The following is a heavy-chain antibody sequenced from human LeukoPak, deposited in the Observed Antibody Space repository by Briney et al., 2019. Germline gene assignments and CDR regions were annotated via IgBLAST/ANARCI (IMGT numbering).Heavy chain of an antibody. J-gene: IGHJ4*02. CDR3: ARGRCSSTSCYCDY. Sequence: SETLSIACAVYGGSFSGYYWSWIRQPPGKGLEWIGEINHSGSTNYNPSLKSRVTISVDTSKNQFSLKLSSVTAADTAVYYCARGRCSSTSCYCDYWGQGTLVTVSS. CDR1: GGSFSGYY. V-gene: IGHV4-34*01. CDR2: INHSGST. D-gene: IGHD2-2*01.